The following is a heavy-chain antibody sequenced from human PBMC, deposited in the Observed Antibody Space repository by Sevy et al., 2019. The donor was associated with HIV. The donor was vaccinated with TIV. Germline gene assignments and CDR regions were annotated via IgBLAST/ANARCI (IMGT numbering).Heavy chain of an antibody. CDR2: IRSKAYGGTT. V-gene: IGHV3-49*04. J-gene: IGHJ3*02. D-gene: IGHD3-16*02. CDR3: RGYDYVWGSYRPQYDAFDI. Sequence: GGSLRLSCTASGFTFGDYAMSWVRQAPGKGLEWVGFIRSKAYGGTTEYAASVKARFTISRDDSKSIAYLQMNSLKTEDTAVYYCRGYDYVWGSYRPQYDAFDIWGQGTMVTVSS. CDR1: GFTFGDYA.